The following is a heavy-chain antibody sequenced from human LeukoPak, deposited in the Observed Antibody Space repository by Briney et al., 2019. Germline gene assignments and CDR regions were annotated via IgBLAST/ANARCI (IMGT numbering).Heavy chain of an antibody. J-gene: IGHJ5*02. CDR1: GYTFTSYA. D-gene: IGHD6-6*01. CDR2: INTNTGNP. CDR3: ARRGWISIAARSYNWFDP. V-gene: IGHV7-4-1*02. Sequence: ASVKVSCKASGYTFTSYAMNWVRQAPGQGLEWMGWINTNTGNPTYAQGFTGRFVFSLDTSVSTAYLQISSLKAEDTAVYYCARRGWISIAARSYNWFDPWGQGTLVTVSS.